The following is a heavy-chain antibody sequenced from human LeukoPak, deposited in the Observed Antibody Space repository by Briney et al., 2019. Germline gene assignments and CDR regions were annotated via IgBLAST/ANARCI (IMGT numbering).Heavy chain of an antibody. V-gene: IGHV1-69*05. Sequence: ASVKVSCKASGGTFSSYAISWVRQAPGQGLEWMGGIIPIFGTANYAQKFQGRVTITTDESTSTAYMELSSLRSEDTAVYYCARGITQGFDHWGQGTLVTVSS. D-gene: IGHD1-20*01. CDR3: ARGITQGFDH. CDR2: IIPIFGTA. CDR1: GGTFSSYA. J-gene: IGHJ4*02.